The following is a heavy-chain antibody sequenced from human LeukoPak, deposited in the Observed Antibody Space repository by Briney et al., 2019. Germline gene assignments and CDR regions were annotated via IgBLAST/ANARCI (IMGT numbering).Heavy chain of an antibody. J-gene: IGHJ2*01. D-gene: IGHD3-22*01. Sequence: SETLSLTCIVSGGSLSSYYWSWIRQPAGKGLEWIGRMYTSGSTNYNPSLKSRVTMSVDTSKNQFSLKLSSVTAADTAVYYCARDYYDSGGSYPHWYLDLWGRGTLVTVSS. V-gene: IGHV4-4*07. CDR2: MYTSGST. CDR1: GGSLSSYY. CDR3: ARDYYDSGGSYPHWYLDL.